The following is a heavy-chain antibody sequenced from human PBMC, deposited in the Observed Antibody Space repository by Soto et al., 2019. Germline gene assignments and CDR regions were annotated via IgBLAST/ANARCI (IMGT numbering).Heavy chain of an antibody. CDR3: GRGRSGQIVVFY. J-gene: IGHJ4*02. CDR2: IGPESGAT. V-gene: IGHV1-2*02. Sequence: ASVKVSCKASGYTFTGHYIRWVRQAPEQGPEWMGEIGPESGATRYAQRFQGRVTMTRDMSITTVYMELNNLSPDDTAVYYCGRGRSGQIVVFYWGQGTPVTVSS. CDR1: GYTFTGHY. D-gene: IGHD1-26*01.